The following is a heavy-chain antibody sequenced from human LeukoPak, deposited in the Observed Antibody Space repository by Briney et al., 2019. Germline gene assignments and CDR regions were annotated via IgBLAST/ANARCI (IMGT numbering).Heavy chain of an antibody. D-gene: IGHD3-22*01. CDR2: IYYSGST. CDR1: GGSISSYY. CDR3: AREEYYYDSSGYSLRGAFDI. J-gene: IGHJ3*02. Sequence: SETLSLTCTVSGGSISSYYWSWIRQPPGKGLEWIGYIYYSGSTNYNPSLKSRVTISVDTSKNQFSLKLSSVTAADTAVYYCAREEYYYDSSGYSLRGAFDIWGQGTMVTVSS. V-gene: IGHV4-59*01.